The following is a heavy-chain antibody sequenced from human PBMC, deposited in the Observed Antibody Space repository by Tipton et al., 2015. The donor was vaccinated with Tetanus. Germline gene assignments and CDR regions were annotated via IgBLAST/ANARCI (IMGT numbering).Heavy chain of an antibody. CDR1: GASINAGGYL. V-gene: IGHV4-31*03. D-gene: IGHD2-21*01. CDR2: IYYTERT. J-gene: IGHJ4*02. CDR3: ARGLPRVPFYFDF. Sequence: TLSLTCTVSGASINAGGYLWTWVRQLPGQGLEWIGNIYYTERTSYTPSLDSRASISVDTSKNQFSLRLTSVTAADTAVYYCARGLPRVPFYFDFWGQGRQVTVSS.